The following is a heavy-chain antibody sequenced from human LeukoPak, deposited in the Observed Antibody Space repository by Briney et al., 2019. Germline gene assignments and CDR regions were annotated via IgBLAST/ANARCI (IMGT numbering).Heavy chain of an antibody. CDR1: GFTFSSYS. Sequence: GGSLRLSCAASGFTFSSYSMNWVRQAPGKGLEWVSSISSSSSYIYYADSVMGRFTISRDNAKNSLYPQMNSLRAEDTAVYYCARDPYCSGGSCYVDAFDIWGQGTMVTVSS. D-gene: IGHD2-15*01. CDR2: ISSSSSYI. CDR3: ARDPYCSGGSCYVDAFDI. V-gene: IGHV3-21*01. J-gene: IGHJ3*02.